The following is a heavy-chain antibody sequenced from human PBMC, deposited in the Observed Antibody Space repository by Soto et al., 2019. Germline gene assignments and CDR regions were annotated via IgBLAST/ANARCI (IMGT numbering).Heavy chain of an antibody. CDR2: LNHSGST. CDR1: GGSFSGYY. D-gene: IGHD3-22*01. CDR3: ARTRKTYYYDSSGYFSHYYYGMDV. J-gene: IGHJ6*02. V-gene: IGHV4-34*01. Sequence: PSETLSLTCAVYGGSFSGYYWRWIRPPPGKGLALIGGLNHSGSTNYNPSLKIRVTISVKTSKNQFSLKLSSVTAADTAVDYCARTRKTYYYDSSGYFSHYYYGMDVWGQGTTVTVSS.